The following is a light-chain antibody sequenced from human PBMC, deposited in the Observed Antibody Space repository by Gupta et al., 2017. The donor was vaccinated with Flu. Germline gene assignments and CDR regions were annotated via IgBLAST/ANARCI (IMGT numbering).Light chain of an antibody. CDR1: QSLLHSNGYNY. Sequence: DIVMTQSPLSLPVTPGEPASISCRSSQSLLHSNGYNYLDWYMQKAGQSPQLLIYLGSNRASGVPDRFSGSGSGTDFTLTISRVEAEDVGVYYCMQALQTPRTFGGGTKVEIK. CDR3: MQALQTPRT. CDR2: LGS. V-gene: IGKV2-28*01. J-gene: IGKJ4*01.